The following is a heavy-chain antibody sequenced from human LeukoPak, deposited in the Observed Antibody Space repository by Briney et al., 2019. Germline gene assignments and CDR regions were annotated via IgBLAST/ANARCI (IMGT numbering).Heavy chain of an antibody. CDR2: ITSSSDSI. CDR3: ARDPGYSRPSSYGYFDH. D-gene: IGHD1-26*01. J-gene: IGHJ4*02. CDR1: GFTFSAYS. V-gene: IGHV3-48*02. Sequence: GGSLRLSWAASGFTFSAYSMIWVRQTPGEGLECLSYITSSSDSIHYADSVRGRFTVSRDNAKNSLYLQMNSLRDEDTAVYYCARDPGYSRPSSYGYFDHWGQGTLATVSS.